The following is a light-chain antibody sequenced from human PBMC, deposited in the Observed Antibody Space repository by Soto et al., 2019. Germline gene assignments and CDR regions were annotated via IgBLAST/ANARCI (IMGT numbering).Light chain of an antibody. CDR2: RNN. CDR1: SSNIGSNY. V-gene: IGLV1-47*01. CDR3: AAWDDSLSGAV. Sequence: QPVLTQPPSASGTPGQRVIISCSGSSSNIGSNYVYWYQQLPGTAPKLLIYRNNQRPSGVPDRFSGSKSGTSASLAISRLRSEDEADYYCAAWDDSLSGAVFGGGTQQTVL. J-gene: IGLJ7*01.